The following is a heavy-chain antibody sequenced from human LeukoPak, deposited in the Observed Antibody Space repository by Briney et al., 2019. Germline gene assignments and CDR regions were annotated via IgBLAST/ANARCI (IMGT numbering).Heavy chain of an antibody. J-gene: IGHJ4*02. Sequence: SETLSLTCTVSHYSISSNYYWGWIRQPPGKGLEWIGSIYHSGSTYYNPSLKSRVTISVDTSKNQFSLKLTFVTAADTAVYYCARSSGYMSYWGQGTLVTVSS. CDR1: HYSISSNYY. CDR3: ARSSGYMSY. V-gene: IGHV4-38-2*02. CDR2: IYHSGST. D-gene: IGHD3-22*01.